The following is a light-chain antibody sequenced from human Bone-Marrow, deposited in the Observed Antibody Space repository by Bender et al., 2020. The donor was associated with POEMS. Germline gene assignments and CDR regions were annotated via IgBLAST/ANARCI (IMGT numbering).Light chain of an antibody. Sequence: QSALTQPASVSGSPGQSITISCTETSSDIGGYNYVSWYQQHPGKAPKVMIYDVSNRPSGVSNRFSGSKSGNTASLTISGLQAEDEADYYCCSYGGRQLSVFGGGTKLTVL. CDR2: DVS. V-gene: IGLV2-14*01. CDR1: SSDIGGYNY. J-gene: IGLJ2*01. CDR3: CSYGGRQLSV.